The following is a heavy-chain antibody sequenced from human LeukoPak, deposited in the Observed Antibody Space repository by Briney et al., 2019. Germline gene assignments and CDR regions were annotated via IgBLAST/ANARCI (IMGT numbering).Heavy chain of an antibody. CDR1: GFTFSDYY. Sequence: PGGSLRLSCAASGFTFSDYYMSWIRQAPGKGLEWVSYIGTSSSYTNYADSVKGRFTISRDNAKNSLYLQMNSLRAEDTAVYYCARSPRIGELLDYWGQGTLVTVSS. CDR2: IGTSSSYT. J-gene: IGHJ4*02. V-gene: IGHV3-11*06. CDR3: ARSPRIGELLDY. D-gene: IGHD3-10*01.